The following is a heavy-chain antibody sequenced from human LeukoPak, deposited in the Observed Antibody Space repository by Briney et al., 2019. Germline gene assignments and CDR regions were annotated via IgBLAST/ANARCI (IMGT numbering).Heavy chain of an antibody. CDR3: ARDSGMVRGTVDY. D-gene: IGHD3-10*01. V-gene: IGHV1-46*01. CDR1: GYTFTSYY. CDR2: INPSGGST. J-gene: IGHJ4*02. Sequence: ASVKVSCKSSGYTFTSYYMYWVRQAPGQGLEWMGIINPSGGSTSYAQKFQGRVTMTRDTSTSTVYMELSSLRSEDTAVYYCARDSGMVRGTVDYWAREPWSPSP.